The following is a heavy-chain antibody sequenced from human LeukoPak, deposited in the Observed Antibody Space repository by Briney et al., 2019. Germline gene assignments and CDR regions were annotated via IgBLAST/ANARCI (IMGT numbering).Heavy chain of an antibody. CDR3: ARDREEWLLPYYFDY. Sequence: RRASVKVSCKASGYTFTSYGISWVRRAPGQGLEWMGWISAYNGNTNYAQKLQGRVTMTTDTSTSTAYMELRSLRSDDTAVYYCARDREEWLLPYYFDYWGQGTLVTVSS. D-gene: IGHD3-22*01. CDR1: GYTFTSYG. J-gene: IGHJ4*02. V-gene: IGHV1-18*01. CDR2: ISAYNGNT.